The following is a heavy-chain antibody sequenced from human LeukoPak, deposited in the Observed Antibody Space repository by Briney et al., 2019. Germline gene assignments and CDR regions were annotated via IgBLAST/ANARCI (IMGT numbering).Heavy chain of an antibody. Sequence: PGGSLRLSCAASGFTFDDYAMHWVRQAPGKGLEGVSGISWNSGSIGYAESVKGRFTISRDNAKNSLYLQMNSLRAEDTALYYCAKGEGVLRFLASFAYWGQGTLVTASS. D-gene: IGHD3-3*01. V-gene: IGHV3-9*01. CDR1: GFTFDDYA. CDR2: ISWNSGSI. CDR3: AKGEGVLRFLASFAY. J-gene: IGHJ4*02.